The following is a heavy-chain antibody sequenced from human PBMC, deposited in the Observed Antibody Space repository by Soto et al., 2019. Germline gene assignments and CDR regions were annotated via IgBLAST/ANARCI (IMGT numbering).Heavy chain of an antibody. V-gene: IGHV4-38-2*01. Sequence: SETLSLTCAVSGYSISSGYYWGWIRQPPGKGLEWIGSIYHSGSTYYNPSLKSRVTISVDTSKNQFSLKLSSVTAADTAVYYRARTRYYDSSGVSWFDPWGQGTLVTVSS. CDR1: GYSISSGYY. CDR2: IYHSGST. D-gene: IGHD3-22*01. CDR3: ARTRYYDSSGVSWFDP. J-gene: IGHJ5*02.